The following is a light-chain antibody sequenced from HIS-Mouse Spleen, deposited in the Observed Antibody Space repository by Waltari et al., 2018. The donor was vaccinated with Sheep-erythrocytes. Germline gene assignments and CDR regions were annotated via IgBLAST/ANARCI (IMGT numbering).Light chain of an antibody. Sequence: QSALTQPRSVSGSPGQSVTISCTGTSSDGGGYNYVSWYQQHQGKAPKLMIYDVSKRPSGVPDRFSGSKSGNTASLTISGLQAEDEADYYCCSYAGSYTVVFGGGTKLTVL. V-gene: IGLV2-11*01. J-gene: IGLJ2*01. CDR1: SSDGGGYNY. CDR2: DVS. CDR3: CSYAGSYTVV.